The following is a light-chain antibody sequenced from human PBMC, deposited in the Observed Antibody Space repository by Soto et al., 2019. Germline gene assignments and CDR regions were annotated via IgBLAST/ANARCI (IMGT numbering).Light chain of an antibody. CDR2: KAS. CDR1: QSTSTW. Sequence: DIQMTQSPSTMSASAGDRVTITCRASQSTSTWLARYQHKPGKAPNRLISKASSLESGVPSRFSGSGSGTEFTLTISSLQPDDVATYYCQQYGRYRTFGHGTKVDIK. V-gene: IGKV1-5*03. J-gene: IGKJ1*01. CDR3: QQYGRYRT.